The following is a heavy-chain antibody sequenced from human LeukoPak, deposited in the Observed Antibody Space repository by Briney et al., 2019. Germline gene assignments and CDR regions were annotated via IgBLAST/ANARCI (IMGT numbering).Heavy chain of an antibody. CDR1: GFTFSSYA. Sequence: GGSLRLSCAASGFTFSSYAMSWVRQAPGKGLEWGSGINWNGGSTGYADSVKGRFTISRDNAKNSLYLQMNSLRAEDTALYYCARIAAAGTSGAFDYWGQGTLVTVSS. CDR3: ARIAAAGTSGAFDY. D-gene: IGHD6-13*01. J-gene: IGHJ4*02. V-gene: IGHV3-20*04. CDR2: INWNGGST.